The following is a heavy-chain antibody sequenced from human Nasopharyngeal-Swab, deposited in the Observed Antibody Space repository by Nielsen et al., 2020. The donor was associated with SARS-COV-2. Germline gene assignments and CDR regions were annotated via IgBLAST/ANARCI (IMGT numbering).Heavy chain of an antibody. D-gene: IGHD2-15*01. CDR2: INHSVTT. Sequence: SETLSPTCAAYGWSSSGFYWSWTRQPPGKGREWIGEINHSVTTNSNPSLKSRVTISVDTSRNQFSLKLCSVTAADTAVYYCARAVTRILTIYGMDVWGQGTTVTVSS. J-gene: IGHJ6*02. V-gene: IGHV4-34*01. CDR3: ARAVTRILTIYGMDV. CDR1: GWSSSGFY.